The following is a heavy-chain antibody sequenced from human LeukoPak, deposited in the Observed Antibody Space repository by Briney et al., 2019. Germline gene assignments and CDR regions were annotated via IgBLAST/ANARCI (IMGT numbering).Heavy chain of an antibody. V-gene: IGHV6-1*01. D-gene: IGHD6-19*01. J-gene: IGHJ4*02. Sequence: SQTLSLTCVVSGDSVSSKNGAWNWIRQSPSRGLQWLGRTYYRSKWYNDYAESMEGRMTISQDTSKNQYSLHLNSVTPDDTAVYYCARDFGTTGWHTFDYWGQGTLVTVSS. CDR1: GDSVSSKNGA. CDR2: TYYRSKWYN. CDR3: ARDFGTTGWHTFDY.